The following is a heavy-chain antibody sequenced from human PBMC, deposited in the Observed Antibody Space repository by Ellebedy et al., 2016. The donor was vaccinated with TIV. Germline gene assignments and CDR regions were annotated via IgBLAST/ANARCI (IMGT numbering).Heavy chain of an antibody. CDR2: LNPNSGDT. CDR3: ARLTMVTSQYFDY. D-gene: IGHD4-17*01. V-gene: IGHV1-2*02. CDR1: GYTFTSYY. Sequence: AASVKVSCKASGYTFTSYYMHWVRQAPGQGLEWMGWLNPNSGDTHYVQKFQGRVTMTRDMSISIGYMELSSLKFDDTAVYFCARLTMVTSQYFDYWGQGTLVTVSS. J-gene: IGHJ4*02.